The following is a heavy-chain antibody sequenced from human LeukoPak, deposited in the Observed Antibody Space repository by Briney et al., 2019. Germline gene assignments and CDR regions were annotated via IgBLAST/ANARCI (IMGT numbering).Heavy chain of an antibody. CDR2: NNPNSGDT. Sequence: GASVKVSCKSSGYTFTGYYMHWVRQAPGQGLEWMGWNNPNSGDTNSAQKFKGRVSITRDTSINTAYMELSRLRSDDTAIYFCARGADSDFWSGYYSYFDFWGQGTLVTVSS. CDR3: ARGADSDFWSGYYSYFDF. V-gene: IGHV1-2*02. J-gene: IGHJ4*02. CDR1: GYTFTGYY. D-gene: IGHD3-3*01.